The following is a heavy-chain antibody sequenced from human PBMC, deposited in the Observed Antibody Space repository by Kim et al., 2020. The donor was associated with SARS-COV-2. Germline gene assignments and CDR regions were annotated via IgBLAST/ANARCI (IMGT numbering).Heavy chain of an antibody. Sequence: ASVKVSCKASGYTFTSYGISWVRQAPGQGLEWMGWISAYNGNTNYAQKLQGRVTMTTDTSTSTAYMELRSLRSDDTAVYYCARDGPYYYGSGSYENFDYWGQGTLVTVSS. J-gene: IGHJ4*02. D-gene: IGHD3-10*01. V-gene: IGHV1-18*01. CDR2: ISAYNGNT. CDR1: GYTFTSYG. CDR3: ARDGPYYYGSGSYENFDY.